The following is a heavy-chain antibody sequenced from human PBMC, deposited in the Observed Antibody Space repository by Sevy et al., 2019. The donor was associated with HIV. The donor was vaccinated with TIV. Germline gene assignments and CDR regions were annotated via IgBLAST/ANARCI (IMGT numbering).Heavy chain of an antibody. J-gene: IGHJ4*02. CDR2: FSPHNGDT. CDR1: GYTFSTYR. D-gene: IGHD2-15*01. CDR3: ARAYCSGGRCYSLAY. V-gene: IGHV1-18*01. Sequence: ASVKVSCKISGYTFSTYRITWVRQAPGQGLEWMGWFSPHNGDTNNAQKLQDRITMITDTSTNTAFMELTSLRSDDTAVYYCARAYCSGGRCYSLAYWGQGTLVTVSS.